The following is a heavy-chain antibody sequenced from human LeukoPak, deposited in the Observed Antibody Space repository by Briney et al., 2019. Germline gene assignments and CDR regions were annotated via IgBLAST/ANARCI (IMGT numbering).Heavy chain of an antibody. D-gene: IGHD2-2*01. Sequence: ASVKVSCKASGYTFVNYGITWVRQAPGQGLEWMGWISVYNGNTNYAQNLQGRVTMTTDTSTSTAYMELRSLRSDDTAVYYCARGYCTSTSCPGGFDYWGQGTLVTVSS. J-gene: IGHJ4*02. V-gene: IGHV1-18*01. CDR2: ISVYNGNT. CDR3: ARGYCTSTSCPGGFDY. CDR1: GYTFVNYG.